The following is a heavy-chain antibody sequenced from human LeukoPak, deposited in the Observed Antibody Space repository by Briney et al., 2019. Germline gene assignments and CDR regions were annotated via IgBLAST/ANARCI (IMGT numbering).Heavy chain of an antibody. CDR1: GYTFSTFA. Sequence: GASVKVSCKASGYTFSTFAWSWVRQAPGQGLEWMGWISVYNGDTNYAQNLQGRVTTTTDTSTGTAYMELRSLRSDDTAVYYCARDPNFRSYYDYWGQGTLVTVSS. V-gene: IGHV1-18*01. J-gene: IGHJ4*02. CDR3: ARDPNFRSYYDY. D-gene: IGHD2/OR15-2a*01. CDR2: ISVYNGDT.